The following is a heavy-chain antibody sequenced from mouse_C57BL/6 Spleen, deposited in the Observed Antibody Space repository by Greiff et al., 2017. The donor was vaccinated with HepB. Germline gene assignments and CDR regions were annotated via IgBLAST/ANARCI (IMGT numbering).Heavy chain of an antibody. J-gene: IGHJ3*01. CDR3: ARGTAQVLFAY. D-gene: IGHD3-2*02. CDR2: IDPSDSYT. V-gene: IGHV1-50*01. CDR1: GYTFTSYW. Sequence: VQLQQPGAELLKPGASVKLSCKASGYTFTSYWMQWVKQRPGQGLEWIGEIDPSDSYTNYNQKFKGKATLTVDTSSSTAYMQLSSLTSEDSAVYYCARGTAQVLFAYWGQGTLVTVSA.